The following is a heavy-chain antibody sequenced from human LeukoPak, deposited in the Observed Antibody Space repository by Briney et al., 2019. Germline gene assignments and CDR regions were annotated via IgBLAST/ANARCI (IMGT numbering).Heavy chain of an antibody. CDR2: ISAYNGNT. J-gene: IGHJ5*02. V-gene: IGHV1-18*01. D-gene: IGHD3-10*01. CDR1: GYTFTSYG. Sequence: ASVEVSCKASGYTFTSYGISWVRQAPGQGLEWMGWISAYNGNTNYAQKLQGRVTMTTDTSTSTAYMELRSLRSDDTAVYYCAMIGGGSGSLNWFDPWGQGTLVTVSS. CDR3: AMIGGGSGSLNWFDP.